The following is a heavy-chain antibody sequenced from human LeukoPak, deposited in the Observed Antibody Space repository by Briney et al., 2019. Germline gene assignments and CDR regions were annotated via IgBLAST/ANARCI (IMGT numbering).Heavy chain of an antibody. Sequence: GGSLRLSCAASGFMFSTYPMNWVRQAPGKELEWVSTISGSGGSTYYADSVKGRFTISRDNSKNTLYLQMNRLRADDTAIYYCAKERTQTTSFDYWGQGTLVTVSS. J-gene: IGHJ4*02. V-gene: IGHV3-23*01. CDR2: ISGSGGST. CDR3: AKERTQTTSFDY. D-gene: IGHD2/OR15-2a*01. CDR1: GFMFSTYP.